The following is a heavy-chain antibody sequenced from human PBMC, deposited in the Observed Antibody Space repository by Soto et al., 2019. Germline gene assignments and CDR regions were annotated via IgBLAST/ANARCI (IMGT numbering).Heavy chain of an antibody. Sequence: GASVKVSSKAPGSTFTSYVITWVRQPPGQGLEWMGWISAYNGNTNYAQKLQGRVTMTTDTSTSTAYMELRSLRSDDTAVYYCARDVAFGYSYGHRADYWGQGTLVTVSS. V-gene: IGHV1-18*04. J-gene: IGHJ4*02. CDR3: ARDVAFGYSYGHRADY. D-gene: IGHD5-18*01. CDR2: ISAYNGNT. CDR1: GSTFTSYV.